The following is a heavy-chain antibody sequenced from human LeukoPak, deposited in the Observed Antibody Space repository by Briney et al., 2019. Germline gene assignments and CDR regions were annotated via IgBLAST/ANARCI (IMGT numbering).Heavy chain of an antibody. CDR2: ISSSSNYI. V-gene: IGHV3-21*01. CDR1: GFTFSSYS. CDR3: ARDNDFDY. D-gene: IGHD1-1*01. J-gene: IGHJ4*02. Sequence: GGSLRLSCAASGFTFSSYSMNWVRRAPGKGLEWVSSISSSSNYIYYADSVKGRFTISRDNAKNSLYLQMNSLRAEDTAVYYCARDNDFDYWGQGTLVTVSS.